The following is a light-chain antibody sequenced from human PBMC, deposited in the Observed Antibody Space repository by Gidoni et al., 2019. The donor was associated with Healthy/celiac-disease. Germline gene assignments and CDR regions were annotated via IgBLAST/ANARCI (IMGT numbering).Light chain of an antibody. V-gene: IGLV1-44*01. CDR3: AAWDDSLNGPV. CDR2: SNN. Sequence: SVLTQPPSASGTPGQRVTISCSGSSSNIGSNTVNWYQQLPGTPPKLLIYSNNQRPSGVPDRFSGSKSGTSASLAISGLQSEDEADYYCAAWDDSLNGPVFGGGTKLTVL. CDR1: SSNIGSNT. J-gene: IGLJ3*02.